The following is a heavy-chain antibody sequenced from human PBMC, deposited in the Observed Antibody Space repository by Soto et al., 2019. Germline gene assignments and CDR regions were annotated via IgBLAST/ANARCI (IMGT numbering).Heavy chain of an antibody. Sequence: HPGGSLRLSCAASGFTFSGYAMHWVRQPPGKGLEWVAVTSWDGNNKYYADSVKGRFTISRDNSKNTLYLQMNSLKTEDTAAYYCTTDWVPDILTGYLYAPHGYWGQGTLVTVSS. J-gene: IGHJ4*02. CDR2: TSWDGNNK. CDR3: TTDWVPDILTGYLYAPHGY. CDR1: GFTFSGYA. D-gene: IGHD3-9*01. V-gene: IGHV3-30*04.